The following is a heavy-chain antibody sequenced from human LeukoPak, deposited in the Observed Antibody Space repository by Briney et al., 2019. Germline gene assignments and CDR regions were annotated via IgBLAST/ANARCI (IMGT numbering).Heavy chain of an antibody. CDR3: AKDLRGLNRMGYCMDV. D-gene: IGHD1-14*01. CDR2: ISWDGGST. J-gene: IGHJ6*03. Sequence: GGSLRLSCAASGFTFDDYTMHWVRQAPGKGLEWVSLISWDGGSTYYADSVKGRFIISRDNSTNSLYLQMNSLRTEDTALYYCAKDLRGLNRMGYCMDVWGKGTTVTVSS. CDR1: GFTFDDYT. V-gene: IGHV3-43*01.